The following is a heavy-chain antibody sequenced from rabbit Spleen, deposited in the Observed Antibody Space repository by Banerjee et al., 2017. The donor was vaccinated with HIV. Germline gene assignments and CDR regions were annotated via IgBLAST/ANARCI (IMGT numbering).Heavy chain of an antibody. V-gene: IGHV1S7*01. J-gene: IGHJ4*01. CDR2: IVPIFGVT. CDR3: VREAGYGGYGDANL. D-gene: IGHD6-1*01. CDR1: GFDFSTYS. Sequence: QLVESGGGLVQPGGSLKLSCKASGFDFSTYSMSWVRQATGKGLEWIGYIVPIFGVTYYANWVNGRLTISSHDAQNTLYLQLNSLTAADTATYFCVREAGYGGYGDANLWGPGTLVTVS.